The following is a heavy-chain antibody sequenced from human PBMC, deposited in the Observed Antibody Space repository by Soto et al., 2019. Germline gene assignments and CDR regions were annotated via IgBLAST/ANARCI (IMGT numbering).Heavy chain of an antibody. J-gene: IGHJ4*02. Sequence: GESLKISCKGSGYSFTSYWIGWVRQMPGKGLEWMGIIYPGDSDTRYSPSFQGQVTISADKSISTAYLQWSSLKASDTAMYYCARSGDRYNWNDEYDYWGQGTLVTVSS. CDR3: ARSGDRYNWNDEYDY. CDR2: IYPGDSDT. CDR1: GYSFTSYW. V-gene: IGHV5-51*01. D-gene: IGHD1-1*01.